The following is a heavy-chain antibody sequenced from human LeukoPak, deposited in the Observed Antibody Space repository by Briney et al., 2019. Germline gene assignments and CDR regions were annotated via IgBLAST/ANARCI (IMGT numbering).Heavy chain of an antibody. CDR1: GGSFSGYY. D-gene: IGHD4-17*01. CDR2: INHSGST. J-gene: IGHJ5*01. CDR3: ASLMRSTVRKIYLVES. V-gene: IGHV4-34*01. Sequence: PSETLSLTCAVYGGSFSGYYWSWIRQPPGKGLEWIGEINHSGSTNYNPSLKSRVTISVDTSKNQSSLKLSSVTAADTAVYYCASLMRSTVRKIYLVESWGQGTLVTVSS.